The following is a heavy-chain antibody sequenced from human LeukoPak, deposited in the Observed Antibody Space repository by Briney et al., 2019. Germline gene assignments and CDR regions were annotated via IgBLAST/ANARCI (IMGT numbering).Heavy chain of an antibody. J-gene: IGHJ6*04. CDR1: GFSLSTSGMC. CDR3: ARTRRFGELLYYYYGMDV. CDR2: IDWDDDK. D-gene: IGHD3-10*01. Sequence: SGPALVKPTQTLTLTCTFSGFSLSTSGMCVSWIRQPPGKALEWLALIDWDDDKYYSTSLKTRLTISKDTSKNQVVLTMTNMDPVDTATYYCARTRRFGELLYYYYGMDVWGIGTTVTVSS. V-gene: IGHV2-70*01.